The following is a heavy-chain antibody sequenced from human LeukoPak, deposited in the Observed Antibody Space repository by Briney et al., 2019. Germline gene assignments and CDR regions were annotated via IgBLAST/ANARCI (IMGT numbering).Heavy chain of an antibody. CDR2: ITYDGSNK. D-gene: IGHD6-19*01. CDR1: GFSFKDYN. J-gene: IGHJ4*02. Sequence: PGGSLRLSCAASGFSFKDYNMHWARQAPGKGLEWVAVITYDGSNKYYTDSVKGRFTISRDNSKSTLYLQMNGLRAEDTAVYYCAKVRWDNSGWYYLDDWGQGTLVTVSS. V-gene: IGHV3-30*18. CDR3: AKVRWDNSGWYYLDD.